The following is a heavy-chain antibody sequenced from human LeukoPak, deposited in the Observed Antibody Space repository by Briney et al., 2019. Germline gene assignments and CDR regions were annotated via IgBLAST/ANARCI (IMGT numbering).Heavy chain of an antibody. J-gene: IGHJ4*02. V-gene: IGHV1-69*04. Sequence: ASVKVSCKASGGTFSSYTISWVRQAPGQGLEWMGRIIPILGIANYAQKFQGRVTITADKSTSTAYMELSSPRSEDTAVYYCARDLGSLPYYYDSSGPNGGYWGQGTLVTVSS. CDR2: IIPILGIA. CDR3: ARDLGSLPYYYDSSGPNGGY. CDR1: GGTFSSYT. D-gene: IGHD3-22*01.